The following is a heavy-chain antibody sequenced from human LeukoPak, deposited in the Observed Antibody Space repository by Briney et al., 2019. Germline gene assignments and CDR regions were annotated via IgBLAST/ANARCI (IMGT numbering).Heavy chain of an antibody. CDR1: GFKFNIYT. CDR2: VGSGGTR. D-gene: IGHD1-26*01. J-gene: IGHJ4*02. V-gene: IGHV3-23*01. CDR3: AKMRGMPREAYHFDR. Sequence: GGSLRLSCAASGFKFNIYTMSWVRQAQGKGLEWVSAVGSGGTRYYADSVKGRFTISRDNSENTVSLQMDSLRADDTAVYYCAKMRGMPREAYHFDRWGQGTLVAVSS.